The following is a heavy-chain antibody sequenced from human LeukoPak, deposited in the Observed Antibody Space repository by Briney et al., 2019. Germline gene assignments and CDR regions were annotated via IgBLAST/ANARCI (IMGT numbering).Heavy chain of an antibody. Sequence: GGSLRLSCEASGFTFRDVYMSWIRQSPGKGLEWVAYVSSSGETMYYADSVKGRFTISRDNAKNLVFLQMNSLSAEDTAVYYCARAPYGYSDFWGEGTLVIVSS. V-gene: IGHV3-11*04. CDR3: ARAPYGYSDF. D-gene: IGHD5-18*01. CDR1: GFTFRDVY. CDR2: VSSSGETM. J-gene: IGHJ4*02.